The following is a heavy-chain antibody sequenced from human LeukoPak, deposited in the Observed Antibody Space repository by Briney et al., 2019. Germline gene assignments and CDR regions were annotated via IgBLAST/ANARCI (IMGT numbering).Heavy chain of an antibody. J-gene: IGHJ3*02. CDR2: IRRRSNRYTT. D-gene: IGHD3-16*01. CDR3: TRDGGEGGNSAFDI. V-gene: IGHV3-72*01. CDR1: GFPFSDYI. Sequence: GGSLRLSCAASGFPFSDYILDWVRQAPGKGLEWVGRIRRRSNRYTTEYAASVKGRFIVSRDDSKNSLYLQMNNLRTEDTAVYHCTRDGGEGGNSAFDIWGQGTAVSVSS.